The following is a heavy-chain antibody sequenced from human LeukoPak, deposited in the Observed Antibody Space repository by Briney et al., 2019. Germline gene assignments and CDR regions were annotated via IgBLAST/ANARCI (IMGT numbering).Heavy chain of an antibody. J-gene: IGHJ4*02. V-gene: IGHV4-31*03. CDR2: IYYSGST. CDR3: ARERLAVAAKGSYFDY. CDR1: GGSISSGGYY. D-gene: IGHD6-19*01. Sequence: SETLSLTCTVSGGSISSGGYYWSWIRQHPGKGLEWIGYIYYSGSTYYNPSLKSRVTISVDTSKNQFSLKLSSVTAADTAVYYCARERLAVAAKGSYFDYWGQGTLVTVSS.